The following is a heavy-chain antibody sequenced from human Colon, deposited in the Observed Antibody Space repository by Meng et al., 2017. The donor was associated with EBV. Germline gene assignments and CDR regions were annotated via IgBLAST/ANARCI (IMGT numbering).Heavy chain of an antibody. Sequence: EASCPRLGYLSHTLSPSATTSGGAVVSGGSYWTWIRLHPGKGLEWFGHIYYSGSTFYNPSLQRRVIISIDTSKNQFSLNLRSVTAADTAVYYCARVSSGWDYFDYWGQGTLVTFSS. J-gene: IGHJ4*02. CDR1: GGAVVSGGSY. CDR3: ARVSSGWDYFDY. CDR2: IYYSGST. D-gene: IGHD6-19*01. V-gene: IGHV4-31*02.